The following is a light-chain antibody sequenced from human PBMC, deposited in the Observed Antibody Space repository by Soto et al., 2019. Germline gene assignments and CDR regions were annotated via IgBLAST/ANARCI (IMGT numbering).Light chain of an antibody. Sequence: IQMTQSPPSLSASLGDTVTITCRASQGIRDDLGWFQQKPGQSPKLLIYAASTVQDGVPSRFSGSGSGTDFTLTISSLQPEDSATYYCLQDYNYPWTFGQGTRWIS. CDR1: QGIRDD. CDR3: LQDYNYPWT. V-gene: IGKV1-6*01. J-gene: IGKJ1*01. CDR2: AAS.